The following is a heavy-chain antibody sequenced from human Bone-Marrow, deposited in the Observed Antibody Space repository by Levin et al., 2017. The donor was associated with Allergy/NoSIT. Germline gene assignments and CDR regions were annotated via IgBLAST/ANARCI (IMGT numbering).Heavy chain of an antibody. V-gene: IGHV1-69*13. CDR2: IAPIYNTP. D-gene: IGHD1-26*01. CDR3: AREGDYAKASTWES. CDR1: GGTFSSYT. J-gene: IGHJ5*02. Sequence: ASVKVSCKASGGTFSSYTVSWVRQAPGQGLEWLGGIAPIYNTPHYAQNFQDRVTITADASTGTAYLELSGLPSDDTAKYFCAREGDYAKASTWESWGQGTLVVVSS.